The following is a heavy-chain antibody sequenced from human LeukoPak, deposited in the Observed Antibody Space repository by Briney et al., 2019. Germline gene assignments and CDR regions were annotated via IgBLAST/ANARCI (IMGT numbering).Heavy chain of an antibody. Sequence: SVKVSCKASGGTFTSYAISWVRQAPGQGLEWMGGIIPIFGTANYAQKFQGRVTITADESTSTAYMELSSLRSEDTAVYYCARLGYCTNGVCRDDFDYWGQGTLVTVSS. J-gene: IGHJ4*02. D-gene: IGHD2-8*01. CDR2: IIPIFGTA. CDR3: ARLGYCTNGVCRDDFDY. CDR1: GGTFTSYA. V-gene: IGHV1-69*13.